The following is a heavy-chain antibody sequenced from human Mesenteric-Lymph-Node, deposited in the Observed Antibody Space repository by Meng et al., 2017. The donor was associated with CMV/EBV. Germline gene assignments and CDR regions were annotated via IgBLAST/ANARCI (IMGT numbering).Heavy chain of an antibody. V-gene: IGHV3-48*03. CDR2: ISSSGSTI. D-gene: IGHD6-13*01. J-gene: IGHJ6*02. CDR1: GFTFTKAW. Sequence: GGSLRLSCAASGFTFTKAWMSWVRQAPGKGLEWVSYISSSGSTIYYADSVKGRFTISRDNAKNSLYLQMNSLRAEDTAVYYCARDSGIAAAGTRSSWWYYYGMDVWGQGTTVTVSS. CDR3: ARDSGIAAAGTRSSWWYYYGMDV.